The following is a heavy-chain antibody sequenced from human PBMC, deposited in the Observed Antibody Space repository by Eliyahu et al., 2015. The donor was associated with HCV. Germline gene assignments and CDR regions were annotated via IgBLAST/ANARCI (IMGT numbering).Heavy chain of an antibody. V-gene: IGHV4-34*01. CDR2: INHSGST. J-gene: IGHJ5*02. CDR1: GGSFSGYY. Sequence: QVQLQQWGAGLLKPSETLSLTCAVYGGSFSGYYWSWIRQPPGKGLEWIGEINHSGSTNYNPSLKSRVTISVDTSKNQFSLKPSSVTPPDTAVYYCARGGVIALTSWGQGTLVTVSS. CDR3: ARGGVIALTS. D-gene: IGHD3-22*01.